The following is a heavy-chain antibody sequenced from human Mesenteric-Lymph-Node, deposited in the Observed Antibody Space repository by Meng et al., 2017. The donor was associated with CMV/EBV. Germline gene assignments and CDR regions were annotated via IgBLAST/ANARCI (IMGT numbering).Heavy chain of an antibody. J-gene: IGHJ4*02. Sequence: GESLKISCAASGFTFSVYGMHWVRQPPGKGLEWVAVIWRDGSNEFYGDSVKGRFTISRDNSRNTFYLQMNSLRVEDTAVYYCAKEATTIGVTKYLDSWGQGTLVTVSS. CDR3: AKEATTIGVTKYLDS. CDR1: GFTFSVYG. D-gene: IGHD2-8*01. V-gene: IGHV3-33*06. CDR2: IWRDGSNE.